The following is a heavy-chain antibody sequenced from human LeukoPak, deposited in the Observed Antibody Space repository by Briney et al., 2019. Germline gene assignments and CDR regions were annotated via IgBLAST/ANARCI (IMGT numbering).Heavy chain of an antibody. V-gene: IGHV3-7*01. CDR3: VKNLYIVVGPAAGVFDF. CDR2: IKQDGSET. J-gene: IGHJ4*02. D-gene: IGHD2-2*01. CDR1: GFVLSSYW. Sequence: PGGSLRLSCAASGFVLSSYWMTWVRQAPGNGLEWVANIKQDGSETFYVDSVKGRFTISRDNAKNSLFLQMNSLRVEDTAVYYRVKNLYIVVGPAAGVFDFWGQGALVTVSS.